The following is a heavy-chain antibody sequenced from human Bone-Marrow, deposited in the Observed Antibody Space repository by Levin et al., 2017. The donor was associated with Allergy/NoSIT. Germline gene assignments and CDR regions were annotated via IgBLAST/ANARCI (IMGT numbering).Heavy chain of an antibody. D-gene: IGHD3-10*01. CDR3: ARDTGRVQGVIPHPPGGHFDY. J-gene: IGHJ4*02. V-gene: IGHV3-48*03. Sequence: PGGSLRLSCAASGFTFSSYEMNWVRQAPGKGLEWVSYISSSGSTIYYADSVKGRFTISRDNAKNSLYLQMNSLRAEDTAVYYCARDTGRVQGVIPHPPGGHFDYWGQGTLVTVSS. CDR1: GFTFSSYE. CDR2: ISSSGSTI.